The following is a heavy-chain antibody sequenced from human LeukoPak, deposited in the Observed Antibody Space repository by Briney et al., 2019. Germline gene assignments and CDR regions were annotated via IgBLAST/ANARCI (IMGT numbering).Heavy chain of an antibody. Sequence: PGGSLRLSCAASGFTFSTYAIHWVRQAPGKGLEYVSAISSNGGSTYYANSVKGRFTISRDNSKNTLYLQIGSLRAEDMAVYYCARDRDYAFDYWGQGTLVTVSS. CDR1: GFTFSTYA. J-gene: IGHJ4*02. CDR3: ARDRDYAFDY. D-gene: IGHD4-17*01. CDR2: ISSNGGST. V-gene: IGHV3-64*01.